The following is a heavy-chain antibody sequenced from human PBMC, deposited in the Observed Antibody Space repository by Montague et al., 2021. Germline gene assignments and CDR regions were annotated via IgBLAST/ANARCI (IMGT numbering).Heavy chain of an antibody. CDR1: GASLSEYY. CDR3: ASDRGPFDY. Sequence: SETLSLTCGVYGASLSEYYWTWIRQSPEKGLEWIGEVRHIGSTNYNPSLKSRVTMSVDKSKNQFSLKLRSVTAADTAVYYCASDRGPFDYWGQGTVVTVSS. D-gene: IGHD3-10*01. CDR2: VRHIGST. J-gene: IGHJ4*02. V-gene: IGHV4-34*01.